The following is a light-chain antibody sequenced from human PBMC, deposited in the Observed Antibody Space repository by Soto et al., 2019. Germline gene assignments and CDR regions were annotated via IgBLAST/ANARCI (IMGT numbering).Light chain of an antibody. CDR3: CSYETSSTYV. V-gene: IGLV2-23*01. J-gene: IGLJ1*01. Sequence: QSALTQPASVSGSPGQSITMSCTGTSSDVGSYNLVSWYQHHPGKTPKLMIYEGSRRPSGVSNRFSASKSGNTASLTISGLQAEDEAEYYCCSYETSSTYVFGSGTKVTVL. CDR1: SSDVGSYNL. CDR2: EGS.